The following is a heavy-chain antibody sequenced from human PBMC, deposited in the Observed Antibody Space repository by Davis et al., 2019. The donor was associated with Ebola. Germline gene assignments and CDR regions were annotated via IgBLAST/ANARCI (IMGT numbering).Heavy chain of an antibody. V-gene: IGHV1-18*01. CDR3: ARAVTMVLPSGWFDP. CDR2: ISAYNGNT. J-gene: IGHJ5*02. Sequence: AASVKVSCQASVYTFTRYGIRWARQAPGQGLEWMGWISAYNGNTNYAQNLQGRVTMTTDTSTSTAYMEVRSLRYDDTAVYYCARAVTMVLPSGWFDPWGQGTLVTVSS. CDR1: VYTFTRYG. D-gene: IGHD3-10*01.